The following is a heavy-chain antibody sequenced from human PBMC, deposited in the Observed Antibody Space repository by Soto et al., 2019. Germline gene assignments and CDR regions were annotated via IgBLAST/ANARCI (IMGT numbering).Heavy chain of an antibody. CDR2: ISYDGSNK. J-gene: IGHJ4*02. V-gene: IGHV3-30-3*01. D-gene: IGHD5-18*01. CDR1: GFTFSSYA. Sequence: HPGGSLRLSXAASGFTFSSYAMHWVRQAPGKGLEWVAVISYDGSNKYYADSVKGRFTISRDNSKNTLYLQMNSLRAEDTAVYYCARLPYVDTAMVTDYWGQGTLVTVSS. CDR3: ARLPYVDTAMVTDY.